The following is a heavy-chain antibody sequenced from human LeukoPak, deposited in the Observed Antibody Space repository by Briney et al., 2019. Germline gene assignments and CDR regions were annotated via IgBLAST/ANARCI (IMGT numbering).Heavy chain of an antibody. CDR2: ISASGGIT. Sequence: GGSLRLSCAASGFTFSSYWMNWVRQAPGKGLEWVSVISASGGITYYADSVKGRFTISRDSSKNTLYLQMNSLRADDTAIYYCAKDLRQQLIRGSSLFDYWGQGTLVTVSS. CDR3: AKDLRQQLIRGSSLFDY. V-gene: IGHV3-23*01. CDR1: GFTFSSYW. D-gene: IGHD3-10*01. J-gene: IGHJ4*02.